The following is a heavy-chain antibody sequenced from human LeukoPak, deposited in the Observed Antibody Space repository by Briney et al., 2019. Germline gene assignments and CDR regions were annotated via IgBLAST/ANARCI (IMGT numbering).Heavy chain of an antibody. D-gene: IGHD1-26*01. CDR3: ARDRSFSGSYQFDY. CDR1: GFTFSSYA. V-gene: IGHV3-30*04. CDR2: ISYDGSNK. J-gene: IGHJ4*02. Sequence: GGSLRLSCAASGFTFSSYAMHWVRQAPGKGLEWVAVISYDGSNKYYADSVKGRFTISRDNSKNTLYLQMNSLRAEDTAVYYCARDRSFSGSYQFDYWGQGTLVTVSS.